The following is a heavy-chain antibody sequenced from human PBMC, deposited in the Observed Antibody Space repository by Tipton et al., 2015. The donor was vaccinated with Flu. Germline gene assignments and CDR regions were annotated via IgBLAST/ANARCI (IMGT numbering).Heavy chain of an antibody. J-gene: IGHJ5*02. CDR1: GGSINSHY. V-gene: IGHV4-4*07. CDR3: ARAPSGGSSIAARPNWFDP. CDR2: VYTSGNT. D-gene: IGHD6-6*01. Sequence: LRLSCTVSGGSINSHYWSWIRQPAGKGLEWIGRVYTSGNTIYNPSLKSRVTMSLDASKNQFSLSLTSVTAADTAVYYCARAPSGGSSIAARPNWFDPWAQGTLVTVSS.